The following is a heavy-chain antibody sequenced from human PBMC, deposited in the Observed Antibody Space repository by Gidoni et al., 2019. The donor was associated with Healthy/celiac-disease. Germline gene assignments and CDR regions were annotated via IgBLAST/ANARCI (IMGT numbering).Heavy chain of an antibody. Sequence: QVQLQQWGAGLLKPSETLSLTCAVYGGSFSGYYWSWIRQPPGKGLEWIGEINHSGSTNYNPSLKSRVTTSVDTSKNQFSLKLSSVTAADTAVYYCAANSFYDYVWGSYRDYWGQGTLVTVSS. D-gene: IGHD3-16*02. CDR1: GGSFSGYY. CDR2: INHSGST. J-gene: IGHJ4*02. V-gene: IGHV4-34*01. CDR3: AANSFYDYVWGSYRDY.